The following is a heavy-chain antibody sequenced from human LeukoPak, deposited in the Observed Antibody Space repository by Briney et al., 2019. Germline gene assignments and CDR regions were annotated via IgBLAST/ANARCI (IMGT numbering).Heavy chain of an antibody. CDR2: IYYSGST. J-gene: IGHJ4*02. Sequence: SETLSLTCTVSGGSISSYYWGWIRQPPGKGLEWIGSIYYSGSTYYNPSLKSRVTISVDTSKNQFSLKLSSVTAADTAVYYCARDSPPRYYYDSSGALFDYWGQGTLVTVSS. CDR3: ARDSPPRYYYDSSGALFDY. D-gene: IGHD3-22*01. CDR1: GGSISSYY. V-gene: IGHV4-39*07.